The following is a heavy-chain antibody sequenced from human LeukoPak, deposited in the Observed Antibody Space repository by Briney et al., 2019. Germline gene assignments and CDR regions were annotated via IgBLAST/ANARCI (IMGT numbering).Heavy chain of an antibody. CDR1: GYTFTSYY. J-gene: IGHJ6*03. Sequence: GASVKVSCKASGYTFTSYYMHWVRQAPGQGLEWMGIINPSGVSTSYAQKFQGRVTMTRDMSTSTVYMELSSLRSEDTAVYYCARDRKEEGLVPAAIPRGYYYMDVWGKGTTVTVSS. CDR3: ARDRKEEGLVPAAIPRGYYYMDV. V-gene: IGHV1-46*01. CDR2: INPSGVST. D-gene: IGHD2-2*02.